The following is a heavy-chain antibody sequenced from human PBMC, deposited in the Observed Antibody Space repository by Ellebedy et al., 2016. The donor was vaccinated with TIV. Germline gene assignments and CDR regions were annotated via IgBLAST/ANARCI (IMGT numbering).Heavy chain of an antibody. CDR1: GFTFSSYA. Sequence: PGGSLRLSCAASGFTFSSYAMHWVRQAPGKGLEWVAVISYDGSNKYYADSVKGRFTISRDNSKNTLYLQMNSLRAEDTAVYYCARDWRFSSSWYKTGGYFDYWGQGALVTVSS. V-gene: IGHV3-30-3*01. D-gene: IGHD6-13*01. J-gene: IGHJ4*02. CDR3: ARDWRFSSSWYKTGGYFDY. CDR2: ISYDGSNK.